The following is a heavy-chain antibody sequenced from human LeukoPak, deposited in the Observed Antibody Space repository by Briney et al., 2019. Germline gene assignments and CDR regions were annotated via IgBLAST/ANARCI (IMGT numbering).Heavy chain of an antibody. J-gene: IGHJ6*03. CDR1: GYTFTSYW. Sequence: GESLKISCKGSGYTFTSYWIAWVRQMPGKGPEWMGIIQSGDSDTRYSPSFQGQVTISADKSISTAYLQWSSLKASDTAMYYCARHEIGRYYGSGSYSYYYYMDVWGKGTTVTVSS. V-gene: IGHV5-51*01. CDR3: ARHEIGRYYGSGSYSYYYYMDV. CDR2: IQSGDSDT. D-gene: IGHD3-10*01.